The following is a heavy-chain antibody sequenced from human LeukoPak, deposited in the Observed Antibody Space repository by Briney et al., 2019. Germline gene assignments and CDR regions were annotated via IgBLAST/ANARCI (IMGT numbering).Heavy chain of an antibody. J-gene: IGHJ3*02. Sequence: GGSLRLSXAASGFTFGDYYMSLIRQAPGKGLEWVSYISSSGSTIYYADSVKGRFTISRDNAKNSLYLQMNSLRAEDTAVYYCARETSSSSWGAFDIWGQGTMVTVSS. CDR1: GFTFGDYY. CDR3: ARETSSSSWGAFDI. V-gene: IGHV3-11*04. CDR2: ISSSGSTI. D-gene: IGHD6-6*01.